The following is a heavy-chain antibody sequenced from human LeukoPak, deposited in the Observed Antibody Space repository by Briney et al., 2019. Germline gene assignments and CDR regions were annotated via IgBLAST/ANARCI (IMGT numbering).Heavy chain of an antibody. CDR1: GLTVTSNY. J-gene: IGHJ3*02. CDR2: IYSGGDT. V-gene: IGHV3-53*04. D-gene: IGHD6-19*01. CDR3: ARASYTSGWRGAFDI. Sequence: GGSLRLSCVASGLTVTSNYMSWVRQAPGKGLQWVSDIYSGGDTLYADSVKGRFIISRHNSKSTLYLQMNSLRAEDTAVYYCARASYTSGWRGAFDIWGHGTMVTVSS.